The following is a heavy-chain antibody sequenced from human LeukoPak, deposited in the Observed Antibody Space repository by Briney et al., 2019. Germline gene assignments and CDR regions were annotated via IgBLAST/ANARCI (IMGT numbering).Heavy chain of an antibody. CDR3: ARDQWGNSPYGMGV. V-gene: IGHV3-33*01. D-gene: IGHD2-8*01. J-gene: IGHJ6*02. Sequence: GGSLRLSCTTSGFTFSNYGIHWVRQAPGKGLEWVAVVWNDESHENYADSVKGRFTISRDNSKNTLYLQMNTLSAEDTAVYYCARDQWGNSPYGMGVWGQGTTVTVSS. CDR2: VWNDESHE. CDR1: GFTFSNYG.